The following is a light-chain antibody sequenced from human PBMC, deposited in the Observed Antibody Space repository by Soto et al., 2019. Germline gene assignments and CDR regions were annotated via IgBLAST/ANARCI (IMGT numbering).Light chain of an antibody. CDR2: DDS. J-gene: IGLJ2*01. V-gene: IGLV3-21*02. Sequence: SYELTQPPSVSVAPGQTARIPCGGNNMGSKSVHWYQQKPGQAPVLVVYDDSDRPSGIPERFSGSNSGNTATLTISRVEAGDEADYYCQVWDSSSDHVVFGGGTKGTVL. CDR3: QVWDSSSDHVV. CDR1: NMGSKS.